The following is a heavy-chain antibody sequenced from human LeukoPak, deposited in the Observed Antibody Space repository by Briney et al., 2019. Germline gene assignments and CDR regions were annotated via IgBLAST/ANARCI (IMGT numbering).Heavy chain of an antibody. CDR2: IWFDGGVE. CDR1: AFTFSTYA. J-gene: IGHJ3*02. Sequence: GRSLRLSCAASAFTFSTYAMHWVRQPPGKGLEWVAVIWFDGGVEYYADSVKGRFTISRDNSKNTLYLQMNSLRADDTAVYYCARDRVYYYDSSGYYPDAFDIWGQGTMVTVSS. CDR3: ARDRVYYYDSSGYYPDAFDI. D-gene: IGHD3-22*01. V-gene: IGHV3-33*01.